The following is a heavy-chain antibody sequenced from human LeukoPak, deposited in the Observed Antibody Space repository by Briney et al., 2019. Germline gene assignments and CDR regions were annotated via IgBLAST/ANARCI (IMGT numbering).Heavy chain of an antibody. CDR1: GYSFTTYW. Sequence: GESLKISCKGSGYSFTTYWIGWVRQMPGKGLEWMGIIYPGDSDTTYSPPFQGQVTISADKSISTAYLQWSSLKASDTAMYYCARRAAADTDSYYMDVWGKGTTVTVSS. J-gene: IGHJ6*03. V-gene: IGHV5-51*01. CDR2: IYPGDSDT. CDR3: ARRAAADTDSYYMDV. D-gene: IGHD6-13*01.